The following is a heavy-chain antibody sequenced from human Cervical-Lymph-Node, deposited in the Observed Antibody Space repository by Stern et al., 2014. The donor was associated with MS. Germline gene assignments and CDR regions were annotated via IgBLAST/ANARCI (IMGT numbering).Heavy chain of an antibody. V-gene: IGHV4-59*01. Sequence: QMQLVQSGPGLVKPSETLSLTCTVSGVSITSYYWNWIRQPPGKGLEWIGYIYYSGSTNYNPSLKGRVTISVDTSKNQFSLKLTSETAADTAVYYCARPVSGYSRANFDYWGQGTLVTVSS. CDR3: ARPVSGYSRANFDY. CDR1: GVSITSYY. J-gene: IGHJ4*02. CDR2: IYYSGST. D-gene: IGHD3-3*01.